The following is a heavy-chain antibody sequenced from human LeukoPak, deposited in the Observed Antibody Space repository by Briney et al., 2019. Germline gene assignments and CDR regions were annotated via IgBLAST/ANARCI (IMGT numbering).Heavy chain of an antibody. D-gene: IGHD1-1*01. J-gene: IGHJ4*02. CDR3: ARHETGPYFDY. Sequence: GESLKISCKGSGYSFTNYWIGWVRQMPGKGLECMGIIYPGDSDTRYGPSFQGQVTISADKSISTAYLQWSSLKASDTAMYYCARHETGPYFDYWGKGTLVTVSS. CDR2: IYPGDSDT. V-gene: IGHV5-51*01. CDR1: GYSFTNYW.